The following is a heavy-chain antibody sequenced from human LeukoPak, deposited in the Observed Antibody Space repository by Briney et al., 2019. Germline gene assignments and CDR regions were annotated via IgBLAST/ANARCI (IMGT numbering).Heavy chain of an antibody. CDR1: GFPFSGYW. J-gene: IGHJ5*02. V-gene: IGHV3-74*01. Sequence: GGSLRLSCAASGFPFSGYWVHWVRQAPGKGQVWVSRIDDDGAGTTYADSVKGRFTISRDNAKNTLYLQMNSLRVEDTAVYYCARSASGYDAWGQGTLVTVSS. CDR3: ARSASGYDA. CDR2: IDDDGAGT. D-gene: IGHD5-12*01.